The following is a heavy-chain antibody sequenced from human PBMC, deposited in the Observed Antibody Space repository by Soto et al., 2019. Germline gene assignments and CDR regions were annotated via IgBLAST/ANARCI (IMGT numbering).Heavy chain of an antibody. CDR3: AREKYTYGSDY. CDR1: GFTFSNYC. D-gene: IGHD5-18*01. Sequence: EVQLVESGGGLVQSGGSRRLSCTASGFTFSNYCMNWIRQAPGKGLEWISLISYGSSSTYYADSVKGRFTISRDNAKNSLNLQMNSLTDEHTAVYYCAREKYTYGSDYWGQGAMVTVSS. V-gene: IGHV3-48*02. J-gene: IGHJ4*02. CDR2: ISYGSSST.